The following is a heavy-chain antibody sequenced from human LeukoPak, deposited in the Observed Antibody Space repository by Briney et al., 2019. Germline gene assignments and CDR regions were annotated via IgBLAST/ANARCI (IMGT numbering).Heavy chain of an antibody. CDR3: ARDSGYSYGSVFDP. CDR1: GYTFTGYF. CDR2: INPNSGGT. Sequence: ASVKVSCKASGYTFTGYFMHWVRQAPGQGPEWMGWINPNSGGTDYAQKFQGRVTMTRDTSINTTYMELSRLKSDDTAVYYCARDSGYSYGSVFDPWGQGTLVTVSS. D-gene: IGHD5-18*01. J-gene: IGHJ5*02. V-gene: IGHV1-2*02.